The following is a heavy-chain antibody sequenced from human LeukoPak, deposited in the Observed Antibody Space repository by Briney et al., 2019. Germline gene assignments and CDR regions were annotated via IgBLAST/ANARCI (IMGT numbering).Heavy chain of an antibody. CDR2: IYPGDSDT. V-gene: IGHV5-51*01. D-gene: IGHD3-9*01. Sequence: GESLKISCKGSGYSFTSYWIGWVRQMPGKGLEWMGIIYPGDSDTRYSPSFQGQVTISADKSISTAYLQWSSLKASDTAMYYCARGPPTYYDILTSSGSYYFDYWGQGTLVTVSS. J-gene: IGHJ4*02. CDR1: GYSFTSYW. CDR3: ARGPPTYYDILTSSGSYYFDY.